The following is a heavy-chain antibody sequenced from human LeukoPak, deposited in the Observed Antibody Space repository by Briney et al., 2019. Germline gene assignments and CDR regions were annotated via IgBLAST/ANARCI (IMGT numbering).Heavy chain of an antibody. D-gene: IGHD4-23*01. CDR2: IKSKASGGTI. Sequence: GGSLRLSCAGSGFTINYAWMSWVRQAPGKGLEWLGRIKSKASGGTIDYAAPVKGRFTVSRDDSKNTVYLQLNSLQSEDTGVYYCTTDDYGGNSGPWYFDYWGQGTLVTVSS. J-gene: IGHJ4*02. V-gene: IGHV3-15*01. CDR1: GFTINYAW. CDR3: TTDDYGGNSGPWYFDY.